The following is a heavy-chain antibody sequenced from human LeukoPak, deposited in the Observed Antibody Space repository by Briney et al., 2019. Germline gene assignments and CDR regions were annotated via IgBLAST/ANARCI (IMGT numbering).Heavy chain of an antibody. CDR3: ARDTTNYYGSGSYYLRSYMDV. CDR2: IYTSGST. J-gene: IGHJ6*03. V-gene: IGHV4-61*02. D-gene: IGHD3-10*01. CDR1: GGSISSGSYY. Sequence: SETLCLTCTVSGGSISSGSYYWSWIRQPAGTGLEWIGRIYTSGSTNYNPSLKSRVTISVDTSKNQFSLKLSSVTAADTAVYYCARDTTNYYGSGSYYLRSYMDVWGKGTTVTISS.